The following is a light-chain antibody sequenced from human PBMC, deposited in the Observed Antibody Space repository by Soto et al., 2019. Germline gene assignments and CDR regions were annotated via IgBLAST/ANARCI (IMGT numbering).Light chain of an antibody. CDR1: QTISSW. V-gene: IGKV1-5*03. Sequence: EIQMTQSPSTLSGSVGDRVTITCRASQTISSWLAWYQQKPGKAPKLLIYKASTLKSGVPSRFSGSGSGTEFTLTISSLQPDDFATYYCQHYNSYSEVFGQGT. CDR2: KAS. CDR3: QHYNSYSEV. J-gene: IGKJ1*01.